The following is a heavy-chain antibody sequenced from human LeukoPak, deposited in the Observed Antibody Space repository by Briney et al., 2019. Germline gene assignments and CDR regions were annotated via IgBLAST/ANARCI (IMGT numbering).Heavy chain of an antibody. D-gene: IGHD5-12*01. CDR3: ARGTYSGYDNYFDY. CDR2: IYTSGST. V-gene: IGHV4-61*02. CDR1: GGSISSGSYY. Sequence: SETLSLTCTVSGGSISSGSYYWSWIRQPAGKGLEWIGRIYTSGSTNYNPSLKSRVTISVDTSKNQFSLKLSSVTAADTAVYYCARGTYSGYDNYFDYWGQGTLSPSPQ. J-gene: IGHJ4*02.